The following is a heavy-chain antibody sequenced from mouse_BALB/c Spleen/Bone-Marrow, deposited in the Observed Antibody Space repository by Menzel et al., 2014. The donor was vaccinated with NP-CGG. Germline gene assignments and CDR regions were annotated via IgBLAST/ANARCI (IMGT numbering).Heavy chain of an antibody. CDR1: GFTFXDYY. CDR2: ISNGGGST. J-gene: IGHJ4*01. V-gene: IGHV5-12*02. D-gene: IGHD2-13*01. CDR3: ARQDYSYYYAMDY. Sequence: EVHLVESGGGLVQPGGSLKLSCATSGFTFXDYYMYWVRQTPEKRLEWVAYISNGGGSTYYPDTVKGRFTISRDNAKNTLYLQMSRLKSEDTAMYYCARQDYSYYYAMDYWGQGTSVTVSS.